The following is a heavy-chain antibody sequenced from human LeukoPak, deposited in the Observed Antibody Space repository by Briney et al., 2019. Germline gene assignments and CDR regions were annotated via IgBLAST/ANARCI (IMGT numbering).Heavy chain of an antibody. V-gene: IGHV4-59*01. CDR3: ARGDGYNSLFGY. D-gene: IGHD5-24*01. CDR1: GGSISSYY. J-gene: IGHJ4*02. Sequence: SETLSLTCTVSGGSISSYYWSWIRQPLGKRLEWIGYIYYSGSTNYNPSLKSRVTISVDTSKNQFSLKLSSVTAADTAVYYCARGDGYNSLFGYWGQGTLVTVSS. CDR2: IYYSGST.